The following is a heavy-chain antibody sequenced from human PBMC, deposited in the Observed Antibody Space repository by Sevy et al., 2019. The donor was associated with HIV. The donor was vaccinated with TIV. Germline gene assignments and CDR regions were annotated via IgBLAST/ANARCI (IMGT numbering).Heavy chain of an antibody. CDR1: GGSISSFY. Sequence: SETLSLTCTVSGGSISSFYWNWIRQSPGKGLEWIGYISYSGSTNYNPSLKSRVTISVDTSKNQFSLKLSSVTAADTAVYYCARGIFSYGYWREFDYWGQGNLVIVSS. J-gene: IGHJ4*02. CDR2: ISYSGST. D-gene: IGHD5-18*01. V-gene: IGHV4-59*01. CDR3: ARGIFSYGYWREFDY.